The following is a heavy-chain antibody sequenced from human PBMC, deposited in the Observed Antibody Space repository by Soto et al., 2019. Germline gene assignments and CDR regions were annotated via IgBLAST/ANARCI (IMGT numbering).Heavy chain of an antibody. J-gene: IGHJ4*02. D-gene: IGHD5-18*01. CDR1: GGTSSSYA. CDR2: IIPIFGTA. V-gene: IGHV1-69*06. Sequence: SVKVSCKVSGGTSSSYAISWVRQAPGQGLEWMGGIIPIFGTANYAQKFQGRVTITADKSTSTAYMELSSLRSEDTAVYYCARGGYSYPWLYFDYWGQGTLVTVSS. CDR3: ARGGYSYPWLYFDY.